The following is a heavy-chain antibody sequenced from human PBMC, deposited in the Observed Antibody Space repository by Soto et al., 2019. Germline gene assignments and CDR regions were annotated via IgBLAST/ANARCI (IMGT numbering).Heavy chain of an antibody. J-gene: IGHJ4*02. CDR3: ARDLGTAGIAVAGYYFDY. D-gene: IGHD6-19*01. CDR1: GYTFTSYY. V-gene: IGHV1-46*03. Sequence: ASVKVSCTASGYTFTSYYMHWVRQAPGQGLEWMGIINPSGGSTSYAQKFQGRVTMTRDTSTSTVYMELSSLRSEDTAVYYCARDLGTAGIAVAGYYFDYWGQGTLVTV. CDR2: INPSGGST.